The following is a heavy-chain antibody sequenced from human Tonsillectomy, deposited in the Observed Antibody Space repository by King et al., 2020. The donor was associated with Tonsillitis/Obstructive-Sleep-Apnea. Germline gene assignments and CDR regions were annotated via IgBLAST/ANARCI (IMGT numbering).Heavy chain of an antibody. CDR3: ASPKYYYDSDGYYFDY. D-gene: IGHD3-22*01. V-gene: IGHV3-11*01. CDR1: GFTFSDYY. J-gene: IGHJ4*02. Sequence: VQLVESGGDLVKPGGSLRLSCAASGFTFSDYYMSWFRQAPGKGLEWVSYISSSASTIYYADSVKGRFTISRDNAKDSLYLQMNSLRAEDTAVYYCASPKYYYDSDGYYFDYWGQGTLVTVSS. CDR2: ISSSASTI.